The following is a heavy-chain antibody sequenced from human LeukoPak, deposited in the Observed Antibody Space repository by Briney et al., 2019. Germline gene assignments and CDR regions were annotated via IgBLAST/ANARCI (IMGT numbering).Heavy chain of an antibody. J-gene: IGHJ4*02. CDR3: ARQLYDSSGYPFDY. CDR1: GASITTYY. D-gene: IGHD3-22*01. CDR2: IYHSGST. Sequence: SETLSLTCTVSGASITTYYWSWLRQPPEKGLEWIGYIYHSGSTKYNPSLKSRVTISVDTSKNQFSLRLSSVTAADTAVYYCARQLYDSSGYPFDYWGQGTLVTVSS. V-gene: IGHV4-59*08.